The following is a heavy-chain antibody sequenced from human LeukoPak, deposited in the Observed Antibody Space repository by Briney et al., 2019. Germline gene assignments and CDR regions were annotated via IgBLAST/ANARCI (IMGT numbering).Heavy chain of an antibody. D-gene: IGHD4-17*01. J-gene: IGHJ5*02. Sequence: PGGSLRLSCAASGFTFSAFGMHWVRQAPGKGLEWVAVIYYDGSNKYYADSVKGRFTISRDNSKNTLYLQMNSLRAEDTAVYYCAKDWTTVTTSNWFDPWGQGTLVTVSS. V-gene: IGHV3-30*02. CDR3: AKDWTTVTTSNWFDP. CDR2: IYYDGSNK. CDR1: GFTFSAFG.